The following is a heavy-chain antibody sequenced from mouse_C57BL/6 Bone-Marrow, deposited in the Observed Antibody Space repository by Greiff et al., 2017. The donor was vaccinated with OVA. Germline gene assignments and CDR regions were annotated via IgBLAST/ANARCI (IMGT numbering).Heavy chain of an antibody. V-gene: IGHV10-1*01. CDR2: IRSKSNNYAT. Sequence: EVKLMESGGGLVQPKGSLKLSCAASGFSFNTYAMNWVRQAPGKGLEWVARIRSKSNNYATYYADSVKDRFTISRDDSESMLYLQMNNLKTEDTAMYYCVRLSRTGYYFDYWGQGTTLTVSS. J-gene: IGHJ2*01. CDR1: GFSFNTYA. D-gene: IGHD2-2*01. CDR3: VRLSRTGYYFDY.